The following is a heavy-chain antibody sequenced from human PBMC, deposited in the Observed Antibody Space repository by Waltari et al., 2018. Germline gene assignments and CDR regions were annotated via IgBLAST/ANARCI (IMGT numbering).Heavy chain of an antibody. D-gene: IGHD2-15*01. J-gene: IGHJ4*02. CDR3: AREGGGTYDY. CDR1: GGSISSSSYY. Sequence: QLQLQESGPGLVKPSETLSLTCTVSGGSISSSSYYWGWIRQPTGKGLEWIGSIYYRGRTYYNPSLKSRVTISVDTSKNQFSLKLSSVTAADTAVYYCAREGGGTYDYWGQGTLVTVSS. V-gene: IGHV4-39*07. CDR2: IYYRGRT.